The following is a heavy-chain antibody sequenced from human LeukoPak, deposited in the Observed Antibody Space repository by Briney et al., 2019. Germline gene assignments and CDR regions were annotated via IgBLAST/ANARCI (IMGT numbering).Heavy chain of an antibody. Sequence: PSQTLSLTCTVSGGSISSGGYYWSWIRQHPGRGLEWIGYIYYSGSTYYNPSLKSRVTISVDTSKNQFSLKLSSVTAADTAVYYCASSSSWTPYYYYGMDVWGQGTTVTVSS. CDR3: ASSSSWTPYYYYGMDV. CDR2: IYYSGST. D-gene: IGHD6-13*01. V-gene: IGHV4-31*03. J-gene: IGHJ6*02. CDR1: GGSISSGGYY.